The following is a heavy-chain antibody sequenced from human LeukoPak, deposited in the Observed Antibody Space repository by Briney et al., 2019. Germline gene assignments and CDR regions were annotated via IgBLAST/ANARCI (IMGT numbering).Heavy chain of an antibody. J-gene: IGHJ6*03. D-gene: IGHD3-3*01. CDR3: ARDTPPYYDFWSGYYNYYYYYMDV. CDR1: GFTFSSYS. CDR2: ISSSSSYI. Sequence: PGGSLRLSCAASGFTFSSYSMNWVRQAPGKGLEWVSSISSSSSYIYYADSAKGRFTISRDNAKNSLYLQMDSLRAEDTAVYYCARDTPPYYDFWSGYYNYYYYYMDVWGKGTTVTVSS. V-gene: IGHV3-21*01.